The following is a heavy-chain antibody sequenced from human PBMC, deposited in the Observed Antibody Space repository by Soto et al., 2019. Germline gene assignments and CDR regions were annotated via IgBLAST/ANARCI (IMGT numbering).Heavy chain of an antibody. CDR3: ARGISSGWYGGFDY. V-gene: IGHV4-59*12. CDR1: GGSISSYY. Sequence: PSETLSLTCTVSGGSISSYYWSWIRQPPGKGLKWIGDIYYSGSTNYNPSLKSRVTISVDKSKNQFSLKLSSVTAADTAVYYCARGISSGWYGGFDYWGQGTLVTVSS. CDR2: IYYSGST. J-gene: IGHJ4*02. D-gene: IGHD6-19*01.